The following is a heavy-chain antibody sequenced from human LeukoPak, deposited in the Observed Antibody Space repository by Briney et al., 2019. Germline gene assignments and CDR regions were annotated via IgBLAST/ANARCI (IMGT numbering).Heavy chain of an antibody. J-gene: IGHJ4*02. CDR3: ARVFDYYDSSGPGGPFDY. CDR1: GFTFSSYW. Sequence: GGSLRLSCAASGFTFSSYWMNWVRQAPGKGLEWVANIKQDGSEKYYVDSVKGRFTISRDNAKNSLYLQMNSLGAEDTAVYYCARVFDYYDSSGPGGPFDYWGQGTLVTVSS. D-gene: IGHD3-22*01. CDR2: IKQDGSEK. V-gene: IGHV3-7*01.